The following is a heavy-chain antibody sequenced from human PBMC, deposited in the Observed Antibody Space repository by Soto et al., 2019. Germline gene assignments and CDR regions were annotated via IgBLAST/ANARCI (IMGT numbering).Heavy chain of an antibody. V-gene: IGHV4-61*01. CDR1: GGSVSSGSYY. D-gene: IGHD3-10*01. J-gene: IGHJ3*02. CDR2: IYYSGST. Sequence: QVQLQESGPGLVKPSETLSLTCTVSGGSVSSGSYYWSWIRQPPGKGLEWIGYIYYSGSTNYNPSLQRRVXXXVXXSKNPFSLKLSTVPAADTPVYYCARGIGSNDAFDIWDQATMVTVPS. CDR3: ARGIGSNDAFDI.